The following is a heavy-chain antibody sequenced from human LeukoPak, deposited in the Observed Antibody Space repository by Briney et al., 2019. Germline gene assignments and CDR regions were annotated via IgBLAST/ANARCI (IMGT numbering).Heavy chain of an antibody. J-gene: IGHJ6*03. CDR2: LNPNSGDT. V-gene: IGHV1-2*02. CDR1: GYTFTGYY. Sequence: ASVKVSCKASGYTFTGYYMHWVRQAPAQGLEWMGWLNPNSGDTNYAQKFQGRVSMTRDTSISTAYMELSRLSSDDTAVYYCARTLDRFYYYMDVWGKGTTVTVPS. CDR3: ARTLDRFYYYMDV.